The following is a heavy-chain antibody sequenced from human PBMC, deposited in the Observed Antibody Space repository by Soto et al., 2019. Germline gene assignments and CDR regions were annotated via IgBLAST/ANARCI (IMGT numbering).Heavy chain of an antibody. D-gene: IGHD6-13*01. CDR1: GGSISSGGYY. CDR3: ARVFSDSSNFFYP. Sequence: SETLSLTCTVSGGSISSGGYYWSWIRQHPGKGLEWIGYIYYSGRTYYNPSLKSRVTISVDTSKNQFSLKLSSVTAADTAVYYCARVFSDSSNFFYPWGQGTLVTVSS. V-gene: IGHV4-31*03. CDR2: IYYSGRT. J-gene: IGHJ5*02.